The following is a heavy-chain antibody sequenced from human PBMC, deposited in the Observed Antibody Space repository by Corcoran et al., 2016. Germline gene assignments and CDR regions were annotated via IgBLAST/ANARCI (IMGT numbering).Heavy chain of an antibody. Sequence: EVQLVESGGGLVQPGGSLRLSCAASGFTFSSYWMSWVRQAPGKGLEWVANIKQDGSEKYYVDSVKGRFTISRDNAKNSLYLQMNSLRAEDTAVYYCARDSIAVAGTRYFDYWGQGTLVTVSS. V-gene: IGHV3-7*01. CDR3: ARDSIAVAGTRYFDY. D-gene: IGHD6-19*01. J-gene: IGHJ4*02. CDR2: IKQDGSEK. CDR1: GFTFSSYW.